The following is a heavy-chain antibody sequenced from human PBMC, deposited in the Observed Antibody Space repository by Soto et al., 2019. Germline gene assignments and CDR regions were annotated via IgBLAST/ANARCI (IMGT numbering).Heavy chain of an antibody. CDR1: GFTFSSYS. J-gene: IGHJ4*02. D-gene: IGHD6-19*01. Sequence: PGGSLRLSCAASGFTFSSYSISWVRQAPGKGLEWVSAISGSGVSTYYADSVKGRFTISRDNSKNTLYLQMNSLRAEDTAVYYCAKANSSGWSGGDRYFDYCGQGTLVAFSS. V-gene: IGHV3-23*01. CDR2: ISGSGVST. CDR3: AKANSSGWSGGDRYFDY.